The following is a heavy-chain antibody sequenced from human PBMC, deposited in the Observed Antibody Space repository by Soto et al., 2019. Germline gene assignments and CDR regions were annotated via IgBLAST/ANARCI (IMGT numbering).Heavy chain of an antibody. V-gene: IGHV4-39*01. CDR1: GGSISSSSYY. D-gene: IGHD6-19*01. Sequence: PSETLSLKCAVSGGSISSSSYYWAWIRQPPGKGLEWIGSIYYSGSTYYNPSLKSRVTISVDTSKNQFSLKLSSVTAADTAVYYCARHFSSGWYYYYGMDVWGQGTTVTVSS. CDR2: IYYSGST. J-gene: IGHJ6*02. CDR3: ARHFSSGWYYYYGMDV.